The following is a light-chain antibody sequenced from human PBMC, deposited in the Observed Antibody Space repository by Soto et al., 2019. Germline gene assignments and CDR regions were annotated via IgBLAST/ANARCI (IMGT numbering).Light chain of an antibody. V-gene: IGKV1-39*01. CDR1: HRTSSW. CDR2: DAS. Sequence: IPMSLSPSIVSGVAGARGASPCRASHRTSSWLAWYQQKPEKAPNRLIFDASTVQSGVPSRFTGRASGTDYTLTITSLQRKDFATYYGQQSITTPPTFGQGTKVDIK. J-gene: IGKJ1*01. CDR3: QQSITTPPT.